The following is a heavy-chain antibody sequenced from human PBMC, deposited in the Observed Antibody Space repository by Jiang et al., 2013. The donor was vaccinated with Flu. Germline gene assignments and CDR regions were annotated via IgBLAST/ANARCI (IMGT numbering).Heavy chain of an antibody. D-gene: IGHD1-14*01. J-gene: IGHJ2*01. Sequence: VQLVESGGGVVQPGGSLRLSCAASGFTLGNYGMHWVRQAPGKGLEWVALMWSHGSTKDYADSVKGRFTISRDTSKNTVYLQMNSLRAEDTALYYCARDADTTALHWYFDLWGRGTLVTVSS. CDR3: ARDADTTALHWYFDL. CDR2: MWSHGSTK. V-gene: IGHV3-33*01. CDR1: GFTLGNYG.